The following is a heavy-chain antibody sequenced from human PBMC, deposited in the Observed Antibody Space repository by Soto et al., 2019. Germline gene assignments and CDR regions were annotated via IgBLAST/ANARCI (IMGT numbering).Heavy chain of an antibody. CDR3: ARGLYYYDSSGYWGY. CDR1: GFSVSSSH. D-gene: IGHD3-22*01. J-gene: IGHJ4*02. Sequence: GGSLRLSCAASGFSVSSSHMIWVRKAPGKGLEWVANVNQDGGEKFYVGSVKGRFTISRDNAMNSLYLQMNSLRDEDTAVYYCARGLYYYDSSGYWGYWGQGTLVTVSS. V-gene: IGHV3-7*01. CDR2: VNQDGGEK.